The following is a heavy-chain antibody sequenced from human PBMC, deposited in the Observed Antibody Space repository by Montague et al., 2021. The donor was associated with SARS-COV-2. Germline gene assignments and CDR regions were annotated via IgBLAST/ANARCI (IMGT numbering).Heavy chain of an antibody. CDR3: ARHRIYCSGGSCYSGWFDP. D-gene: IGHD2-15*01. CDR2: IYYSGST. Sequence: ETLSLTCTVSGGSISSSSYYWGWIRQPPGRGLEWIGSIYYSGSTYYNPSLKSRVTISVDTSKNQFSLKLSSVTAADTAVYYCARHRIYCSGGSCYSGWFDPWGQGTLVTVSS. CDR1: GGSISSSSYY. V-gene: IGHV4-39*01. J-gene: IGHJ5*02.